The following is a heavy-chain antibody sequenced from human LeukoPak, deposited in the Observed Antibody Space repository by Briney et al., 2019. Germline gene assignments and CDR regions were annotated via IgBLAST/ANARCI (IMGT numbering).Heavy chain of an antibody. CDR2: ISYDGSNK. V-gene: IGHV3-30*01. Sequence: GGSLRLSCSASGFTFSSYAMHWVRQAPGKGLEWVAVISYDGSNKYCADSVKGRFTISRDNSKNTLYLQMNSLRAEDTAVYYCARDPGPGHLYNYYDSSGSDGYFDYWGQGTLVTVSS. CDR3: ARDPGPGHLYNYYDSSGSDGYFDY. D-gene: IGHD3-22*01. CDR1: GFTFSSYA. J-gene: IGHJ4*02.